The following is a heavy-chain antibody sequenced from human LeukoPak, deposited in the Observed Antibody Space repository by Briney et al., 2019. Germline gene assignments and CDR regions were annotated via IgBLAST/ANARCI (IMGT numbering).Heavy chain of an antibody. CDR3: ARDKRYYYGSGSYLS. D-gene: IGHD3-10*01. CDR1: GGSFSGYY. CDR2: INHSGST. J-gene: IGHJ4*02. Sequence: SETLSLTCAVYGGSFSGYYWSWIRQPPGKGLEWIGEINHSGSTNYNPSLKSRVTISVDTSKNQFSLKLSSVTAADTAVYYCARDKRYYYGSGSYLSRGQGTLVTVSS. V-gene: IGHV4-34*01.